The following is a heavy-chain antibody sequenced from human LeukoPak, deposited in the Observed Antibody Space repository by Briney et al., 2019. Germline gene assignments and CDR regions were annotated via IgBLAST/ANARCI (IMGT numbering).Heavy chain of an antibody. CDR2: INQDGSER. J-gene: IGHJ6*02. CDR3: ARGNAMGV. Sequence: GGSLRLSCAASGFTVSSNYMSWVRQAPGKGLEWVANINQDGSERYYVDSVKGRFTISRDNAKNSLSLQMNSLRAEGTALYYCARGNAMGVWGQGTTVTASS. V-gene: IGHV3-7*01. CDR1: GFTVSSNY.